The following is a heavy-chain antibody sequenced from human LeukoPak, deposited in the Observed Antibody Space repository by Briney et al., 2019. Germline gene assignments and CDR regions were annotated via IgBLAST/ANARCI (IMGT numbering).Heavy chain of an antibody. D-gene: IGHD3-22*01. Sequence: GGSLRLSCAASGFTFSDYYMSWIRQAPGKGLEWVSYISSGGTTIYYADSVKGRFTISRDNAKNSLYLQMNSLRAEDTAVYYCARDMYYYDSSGFHYFDYWGQGALVTVSS. CDR1: GFTFSDYY. CDR2: ISSGGTTI. V-gene: IGHV3-11*04. J-gene: IGHJ4*02. CDR3: ARDMYYYDSSGFHYFDY.